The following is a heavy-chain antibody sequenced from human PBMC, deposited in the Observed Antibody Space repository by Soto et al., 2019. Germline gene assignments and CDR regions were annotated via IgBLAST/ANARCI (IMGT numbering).Heavy chain of an antibody. Sequence: SETLSLTCTVSGGSVSSYYWSWIRQPPGKGLEWIGYIYYSGSTNYNPSLKSRVTISVDTSKNQFSLNLSSVTAADTAVYYCARVGGSTSRWHYFDYWGQGTLVTVSS. V-gene: IGHV4-59*08. CDR3: ARVGGSTSRWHYFDY. J-gene: IGHJ4*02. CDR2: IYYSGST. CDR1: GGSVSSYY. D-gene: IGHD2-2*01.